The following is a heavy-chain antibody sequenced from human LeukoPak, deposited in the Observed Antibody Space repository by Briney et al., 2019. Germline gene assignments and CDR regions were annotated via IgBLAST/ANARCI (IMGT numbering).Heavy chain of an antibody. V-gene: IGHV3-49*03. D-gene: IGHD2-2*01. CDR3: ARDLVEQYQLLWYYYYGMDV. CDR1: GFTFGDYA. J-gene: IGHJ6*02. CDR2: IRSKAYGGTT. Sequence: GGSLRLSCTASGFTFGDYAMSWFRQAPGKGLEWVGFIRSKAYGGTTEYAASVKGRFTISRDDSKSIAYLQMNSLKTEDTAVYYCARDLVEQYQLLWYYYYGMDVWGQGTTVTVSS.